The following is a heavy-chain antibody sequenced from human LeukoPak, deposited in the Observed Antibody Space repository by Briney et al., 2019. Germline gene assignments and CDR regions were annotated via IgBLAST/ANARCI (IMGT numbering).Heavy chain of an antibody. J-gene: IGHJ3*02. Sequence: GGSLRLSCAASGFTFSSYSMNWVRQAPRKELEWVSSISSSSSYIYYADSVKGRFTISRDNAKNSLYLQMNSLRAEDTAVYYCARVARTAFDIWGQGTMVTVSS. V-gene: IGHV3-21*01. CDR2: ISSSSSYI. D-gene: IGHD6-6*01. CDR1: GFTFSSYS. CDR3: ARVARTAFDI.